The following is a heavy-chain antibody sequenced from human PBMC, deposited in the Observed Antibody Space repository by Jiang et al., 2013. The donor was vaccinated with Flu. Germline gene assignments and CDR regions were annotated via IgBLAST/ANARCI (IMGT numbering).Heavy chain of an antibody. V-gene: IGHV5-51*03. CDR1: GYSFTSYW. CDR2: IYPGDSDT. CDR3: ARISTYYYGSGSLGAFDI. Sequence: GAEVKKPGESLKISCKGSGYSFTSYWIGWVRQMPGKGLEWMGIIYPGDSDTRYSPSFQGQVTISADKSISTAYLQWSSLKASDTAMYYCARISTYYYGSGSLGAFDIWGQGTMVTVSS. D-gene: IGHD3-10*01. J-gene: IGHJ3*02.